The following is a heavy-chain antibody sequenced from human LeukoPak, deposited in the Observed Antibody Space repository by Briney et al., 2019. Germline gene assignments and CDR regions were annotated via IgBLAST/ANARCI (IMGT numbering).Heavy chain of an antibody. D-gene: IGHD6-6*01. CDR3: ARVEYSSTIIPDAFDI. CDR1: GGSISSGGYY. J-gene: IGHJ3*02. V-gene: IGHV4-39*01. Sequence: SETLSLTCTVSGGSISSGGYYWGWIRQPPGKGLEWIGSIYYSGSTYYNPSLKSRVTISVDTSKNQFSLKLSSVTAADTAVYYCARVEYSSTIIPDAFDIWGQGTMVTVSS. CDR2: IYYSGST.